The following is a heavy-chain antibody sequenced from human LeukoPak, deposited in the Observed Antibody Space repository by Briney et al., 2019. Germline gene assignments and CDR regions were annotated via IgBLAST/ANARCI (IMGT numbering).Heavy chain of an antibody. CDR2: VHYSGRT. Sequence: PSETLSLTCTVSGGSISSSSYYWGWIRQPPGKGLEWIGSVHYSGRTYYNLSLKSRVTISVDTSKNQFSLKLRSVTAADTAVYYCARVEVRAGGYSYGYYYFDYWGQGTLVTVSS. D-gene: IGHD5-18*01. V-gene: IGHV4-39*07. J-gene: IGHJ4*02. CDR3: ARVEVRAGGYSYGYYYFDY. CDR1: GGSISSSSYY.